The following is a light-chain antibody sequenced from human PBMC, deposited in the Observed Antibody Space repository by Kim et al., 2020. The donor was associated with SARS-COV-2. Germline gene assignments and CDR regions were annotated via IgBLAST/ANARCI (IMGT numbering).Light chain of an antibody. V-gene: IGKV1-12*01. CDR1: QGISSW. CDR3: QQANSFPWT. J-gene: IGKJ1*01. Sequence: DIQMTQSPSSVSASVGDRVTITCRASQGISSWLVWYQQKPGKAPKLLIYAASSLQSGVPSRFSGSGSGTDFILTISSLQPEDFATYYCQQANSFPWTFGQGTKVDI. CDR2: AAS.